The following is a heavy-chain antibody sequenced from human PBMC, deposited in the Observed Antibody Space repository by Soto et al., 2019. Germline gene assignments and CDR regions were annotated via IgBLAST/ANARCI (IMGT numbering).Heavy chain of an antibody. V-gene: IGHV1-18*01. D-gene: IGHD6-13*01. J-gene: IGHJ4*02. CDR2: ISAYNGNT. Sequence: ASVKVPCKASGYTFTSYGISWVRQAPGQGLEWMGWISAYNGNTNYAQKLQGRVTMTTDTSTSTAYMELRSLRSDDTAVYYCARDNGAAAAPGYVYWGQGTLVTVSS. CDR1: GYTFTSYG. CDR3: ARDNGAAAAPGYVY.